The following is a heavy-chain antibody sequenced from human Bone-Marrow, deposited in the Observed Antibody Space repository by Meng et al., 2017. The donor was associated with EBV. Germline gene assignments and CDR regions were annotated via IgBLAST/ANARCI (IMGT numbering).Heavy chain of an antibody. D-gene: IGHD6-6*01. CDR1: GFTFSSYS. Sequence: EVQLVESGGXXXXXGXSPXLSCAASGFTFSSYSMNWVRQAPGKGLEWVSSISSSSSYINYADSVKGRFTISRDNAKNSLYLQMNSLRAEDKAVYYCARGGSSFYDYWGQGTLVTVSS. J-gene: IGHJ4*02. V-gene: IGHV3-21*01. CDR3: ARGGSSFYDY. CDR2: ISSSSSYI.